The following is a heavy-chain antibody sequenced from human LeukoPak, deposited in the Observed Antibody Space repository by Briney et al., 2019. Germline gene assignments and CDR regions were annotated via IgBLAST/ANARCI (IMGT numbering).Heavy chain of an antibody. Sequence: GGSLRLSCAASGFTFSSYAMSWVRQAPGKGLEWVSVISHSGDRTYYADSVKGRFTISRDNSKNTLYLQMNSLRGEDTAVYYCAKEGGERWLVQGHWGQGTLVTVSS. CDR2: ISHSGDRT. CDR1: GFTFSSYA. CDR3: AKEGGERWLVQGH. J-gene: IGHJ4*02. V-gene: IGHV3-23*01. D-gene: IGHD6-19*01.